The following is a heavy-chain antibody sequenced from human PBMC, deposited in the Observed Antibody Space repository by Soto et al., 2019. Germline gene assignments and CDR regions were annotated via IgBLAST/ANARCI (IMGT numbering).Heavy chain of an antibody. J-gene: IGHJ6*02. V-gene: IGHV1-69*13. CDR3: ARSDLRVTDYYYYYGMDV. CDR1: GGTFSSYA. CDR2: IIPIFGTA. D-gene: IGHD4-4*01. Sequence: GASVKVSCKASGGTFSSYAISWVRQAPGQGLEWMGGIIPIFGTANYAQKFQGRVTITADESTSTAYMELSSLRSGDTAVYYCARSDLRVTDYYYYYGMDVWGQGTTVTVSS.